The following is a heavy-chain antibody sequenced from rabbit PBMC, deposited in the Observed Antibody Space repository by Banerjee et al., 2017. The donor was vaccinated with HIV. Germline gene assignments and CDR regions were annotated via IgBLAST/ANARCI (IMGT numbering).Heavy chain of an antibody. CDR1: GFDFSNKYV. CDR3: ARYDGGSGYFKL. D-gene: IGHD1-1*01. V-gene: IGHV1S40*01. J-gene: IGHJ4*01. Sequence: QSLEESGGDLVKPEGSLTLTCKASGFDFSNKYVMCWVRQAPGKGLEWIGCINTSSGNTVYASWVNGRFTISKTSSTTVTLQMTSLTDADTATYFCARYDGGSGYFKLWGPGTLVTVS. CDR2: INTSSGNT.